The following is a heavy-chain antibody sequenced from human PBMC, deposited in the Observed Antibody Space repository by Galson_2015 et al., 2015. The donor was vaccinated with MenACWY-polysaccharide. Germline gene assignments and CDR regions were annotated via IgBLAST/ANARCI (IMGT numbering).Heavy chain of an antibody. D-gene: IGHD1-26*01. CDR2: IHATGST. J-gene: IGHJ2*01. CDR1: HDSISSSY. V-gene: IGHV4-59*10. CDR3: ARRSLDNCFFDL. Sequence: ETLSRTCGVSHDSISSSYWSWIRQSADKGLEYIGRIHATGSTAYNPSFRGRVDMSVDLPRNQFSLRLASMTASDTAMYYFARRSLDNCFFDLWGRGTLVIVSS.